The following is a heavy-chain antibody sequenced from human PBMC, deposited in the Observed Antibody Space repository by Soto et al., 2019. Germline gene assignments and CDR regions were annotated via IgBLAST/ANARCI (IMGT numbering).Heavy chain of an antibody. J-gene: IGHJ3*02. D-gene: IGHD3-22*01. V-gene: IGHV3-30-3*01. CDR2: ISYYGSNK. CDR3: MRAGAAGYSSGSRPREGRDAFDM. CDR1: GFTSSSYS. Sequence: PGVSLRLSCAASGFTSSSYSMHWVRQAPGKGLEWVAVISYYGSNKYYADSVKGRFTISRDNSKNTLYLQMNSLRAEDTAVYYWMRAGAAGYSSGSRPREGRDAFDMGEQETMV.